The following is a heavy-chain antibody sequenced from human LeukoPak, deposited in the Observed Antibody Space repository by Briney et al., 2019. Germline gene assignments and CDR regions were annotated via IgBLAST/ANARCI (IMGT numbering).Heavy chain of an antibody. Sequence: GGSLRLSCAASGFTFSSYSMSWVRQAPGKGLEWVSSISRSSSFIYFADSVKGRFTISRDNAKNSLYLQMNSLRAEDTAVYYCAREGRGVRGVITDAFDVWGQGTMVTVSS. CDR2: ISRSSSFI. D-gene: IGHD3-10*01. CDR3: AREGRGVRGVITDAFDV. J-gene: IGHJ3*01. CDR1: GFTFSSYS. V-gene: IGHV3-21*01.